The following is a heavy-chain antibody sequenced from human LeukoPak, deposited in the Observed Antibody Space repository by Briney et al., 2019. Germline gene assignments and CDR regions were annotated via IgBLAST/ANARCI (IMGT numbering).Heavy chain of an antibody. CDR3: ARGGYYDFWSGYYHYYYYMDV. D-gene: IGHD3-3*01. V-gene: IGHV1-18*01. CDR1: GYTFTSHG. J-gene: IGHJ6*03. CDR2: ISAYNGNT. Sequence: ASVKVSCKASGYTFTSHGISWVRQAPGQGLEWMGWISAYNGNTNYAQKLQGRVTMTTDTSTSTAYMELRSLRSDDTAVYYCARGGYYDFWSGYYHYYYYMDVWGKGTTVTVSS.